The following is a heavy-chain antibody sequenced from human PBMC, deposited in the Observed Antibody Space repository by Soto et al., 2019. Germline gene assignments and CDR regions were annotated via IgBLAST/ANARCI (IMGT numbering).Heavy chain of an antibody. CDR3: ARDRHSSSWSPPFYYYYGMDV. CDR2: IWYDGSNK. Sequence: PGGSLRLSCAASGFTFSSYGMHWVRQAPGKGLEWVAVIWYDGSNKYYADSVKGRFTISRDNSKNTLYLQMNSLRAEDTAVYYCARDRHSSSWSPPFYYYYGMDVWGQGTTVTVSS. D-gene: IGHD6-13*01. J-gene: IGHJ6*02. CDR1: GFTFSSYG. V-gene: IGHV3-33*01.